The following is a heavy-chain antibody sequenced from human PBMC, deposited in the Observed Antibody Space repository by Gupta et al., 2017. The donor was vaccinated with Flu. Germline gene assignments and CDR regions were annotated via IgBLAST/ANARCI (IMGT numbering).Heavy chain of an antibody. J-gene: IGHJ3*02. V-gene: IGHV3-7*04. CDR1: GFTFSSYW. D-gene: IGHD3-16*01. Sequence: EVQLVESGGGLVQPGGSLRLSCAASGFTFSSYWMSWVRQAPGKGLEWVANIKQDGSEKYYVDSVKGRFTISRDNAKNALYLQMNSLRAEDTAVYYCARDRGISLWGTNDAFDIWGQGTMVTVSS. CDR3: ARDRGISLWGTNDAFDI. CDR2: IKQDGSEK.